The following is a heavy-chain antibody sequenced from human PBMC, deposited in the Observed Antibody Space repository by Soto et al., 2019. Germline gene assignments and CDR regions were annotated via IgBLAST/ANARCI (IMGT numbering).Heavy chain of an antibody. CDR1: GFTFSSYA. D-gene: IGHD6-13*01. Sequence: EVQLLESGGGLVQPGGSLRLSCAASGFTFSSYAMSWVRQAPGKGLEWVSVISGSGDSTYYADSVRGRFTISSDNSKNTLNLQMNSLRAEDTPVYYCAKDRDGAAAGPTKFYGMDVWGQGTTVTDSS. CDR3: AKDRDGAAAGPTKFYGMDV. V-gene: IGHV3-23*01. J-gene: IGHJ6*01. CDR2: ISGSGDST.